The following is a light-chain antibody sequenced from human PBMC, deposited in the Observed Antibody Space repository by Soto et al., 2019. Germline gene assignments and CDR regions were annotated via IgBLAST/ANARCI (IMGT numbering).Light chain of an antibody. Sequence: QSVLTQSPSASASLGASVELTCTLSSGHSSYAIAWHQQQPEKGPRYLMKLNSDGSHSKGDGIPDRFSGSSSGAERYLTISSLQSEDEADYYCQTWGTGIHVFGGGTQLTVL. J-gene: IGLJ7*01. CDR1: SGHSSYA. CDR3: QTWGTGIHV. CDR2: LNSDGSH. V-gene: IGLV4-69*01.